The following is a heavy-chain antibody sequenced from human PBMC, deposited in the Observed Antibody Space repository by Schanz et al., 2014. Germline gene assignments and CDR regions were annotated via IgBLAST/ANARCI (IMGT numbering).Heavy chain of an antibody. CDR3: ARDGGEVVRGVSEGVNHYYYGMDV. CDR2: ISPYTGNT. V-gene: IGHV1-18*01. J-gene: IGHJ6*02. Sequence: QVQLVQSGAEVKKPGASVKVSCKTSGYTFSDYGITWVRQAPGQGLEWVGWISPYTGNTHYFDKMEGRVTMTTDTSTSTAYMEVRSLRSDDTAMYYCARDGGEVVRGVSEGVNHYYYGMDVWGQGTTVTGSS. CDR1: GYTFSDYG. D-gene: IGHD3-10*01.